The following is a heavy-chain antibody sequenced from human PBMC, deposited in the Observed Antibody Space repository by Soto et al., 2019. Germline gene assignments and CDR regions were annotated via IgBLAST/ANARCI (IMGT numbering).Heavy chain of an antibody. CDR1: GYTFTSYG. CDR2: ISAYNDNT. V-gene: IGHV1-18*01. CDR3: ARDHTEWLVHCDY. D-gene: IGHD6-19*01. Sequence: ASVKVSCKASGYTFTSYGISWVRQAPGQGLEWMGWISAYNDNTNYAQKLQGRVTMTTDTSTSTAYMGLRSLRSDDTAVYYCARDHTEWLVHCDYWGQGTLVPVSS. J-gene: IGHJ4*02.